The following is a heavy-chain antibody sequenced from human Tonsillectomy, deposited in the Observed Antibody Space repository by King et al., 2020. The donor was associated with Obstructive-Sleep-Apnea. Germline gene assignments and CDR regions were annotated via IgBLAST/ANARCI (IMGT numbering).Heavy chain of an antibody. CDR3: ASLRGQLWNDAFDI. V-gene: IGHV3-21*01. J-gene: IGHJ3*02. D-gene: IGHD5-18*01. CDR1: GVTFSSYS. Sequence: EVQLVEAGGGLGKPGGSLRISWAAAGVTFSSYSMNWVRQAPGKGLEWVLSISSSSSYICYADSVKCRFTIPRDNAKNSLYLQMNSLRAEDTAVYYCASLRGQLWNDAFDIWGQGTMVTVSS. CDR2: ISSSSSYI.